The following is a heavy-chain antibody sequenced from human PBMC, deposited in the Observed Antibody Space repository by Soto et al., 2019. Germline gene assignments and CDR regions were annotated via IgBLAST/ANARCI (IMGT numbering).Heavy chain of an antibody. D-gene: IGHD6-13*01. CDR1: GGSISSGDYY. V-gene: IGHV4-30-4*01. CDR2: IYYSGST. Sequence: TLSLTCTVSGGSISSGDYYWSWIRQPPGKGLEWIGYIYYSGSTYYNPSLKSRVTISVDTSKNQFSLKLSSVTAADTAVYYCARDGYIAAAGPYYYYYYGMDVWGQGTTVTVSS. CDR3: ARDGYIAAAGPYYYYYYGMDV. J-gene: IGHJ6*02.